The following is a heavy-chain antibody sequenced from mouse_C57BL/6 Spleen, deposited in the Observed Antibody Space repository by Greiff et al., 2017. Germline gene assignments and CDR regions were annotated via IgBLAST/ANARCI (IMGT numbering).Heavy chain of an antibody. D-gene: IGHD2-3*01. V-gene: IGHV5-9*01. CDR2: ISGGGGNT. CDR1: GFTFSSYT. CDR3: ARDDGYYVWFAY. J-gene: IGHJ3*01. Sequence: DVMLVESGGGLVKPGGSLKLSCAASGFTFSSYTMSWVRQTPEKRLEWVATISGGGGNTYYPDSVKGRFTISRDNAKNTLYLQMSSLRSEDTALYYCARDDGYYVWFAYWGQGTLVTVSA.